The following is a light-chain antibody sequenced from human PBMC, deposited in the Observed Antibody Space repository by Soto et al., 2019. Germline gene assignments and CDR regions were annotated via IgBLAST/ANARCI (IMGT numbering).Light chain of an antibody. CDR3: SSYTTSNTYV. CDR2: DVS. J-gene: IGLJ1*01. CDR1: SSYVGSNNR. Sequence: QSALTQPPSVSGSPGQSVSISCTGTSSYVGSNNRVSWYQQPPGSAPKLIIYDVSNRPSGIPDRFSGSKSFNTASLTISGLQTEDEADYYCSSYTTSNTYVFGTGTKLTVL. V-gene: IGLV2-18*02.